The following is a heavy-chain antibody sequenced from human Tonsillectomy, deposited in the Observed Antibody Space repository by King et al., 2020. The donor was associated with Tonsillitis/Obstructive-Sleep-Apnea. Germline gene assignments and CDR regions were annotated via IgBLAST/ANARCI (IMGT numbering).Heavy chain of an antibody. Sequence: VQLVQSGAEVKKPGASVKVSCKASGYTFDSYGINWVRQAPGQGLEWMGWISPHNGDTNYAQKFQGRVTMTTDTSTTRAYMELRSLRSDDTAVYYCARDYQDSSGNYIYDGFNMGGQGTMVTVSS. CDR3: ARDYQDSSGNYIYDGFNM. CDR1: GYTFDSYG. J-gene: IGHJ3*02. V-gene: IGHV1-18*01. CDR2: ISPHNGDT. D-gene: IGHD3-22*01.